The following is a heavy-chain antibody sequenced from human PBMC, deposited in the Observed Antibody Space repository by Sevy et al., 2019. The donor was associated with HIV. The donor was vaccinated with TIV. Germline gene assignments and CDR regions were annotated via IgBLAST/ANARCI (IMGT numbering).Heavy chain of an antibody. Sequence: GGSLRLSCAASVFTFSKXXXXXXXXPPGKGLEWVSTLSCGCGEINYADSVKGRFTISRDNSKSSVYLQMNNLRPEDTAVYYCAREGCTKPHDYWGQGTLVTVSS. CDR1: VFTFSKXX. J-gene: IGHJ4*02. V-gene: IGHV3-23*01. CDR3: AREGCTKPHDY. D-gene: IGHD2-8*01. CDR2: LSCGCGEI.